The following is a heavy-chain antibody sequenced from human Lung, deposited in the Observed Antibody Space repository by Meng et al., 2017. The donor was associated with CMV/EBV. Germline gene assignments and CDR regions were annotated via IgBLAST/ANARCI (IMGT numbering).Heavy chain of an antibody. V-gene: IGHV3-53*01. J-gene: IGHJ6*02. D-gene: IGHD5-18*01. CDR2: IYSGGST. CDR3: VRDRGYSYGSLGMDV. CDR1: GFTVSSNY. Sequence: GESLKISCAASGFTVSSNYMSWVRQAPGKGLVWVSVIYSGGSTYYADTGKSRFTIPSDNSNSTLYLQMNSLIAEDTAVYYCVRDRGYSYGSLGMDVWGQGTTVTVSS.